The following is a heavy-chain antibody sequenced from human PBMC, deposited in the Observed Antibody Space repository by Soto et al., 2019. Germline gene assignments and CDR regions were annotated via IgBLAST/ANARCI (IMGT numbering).Heavy chain of an antibody. CDR1: GYSFTSYW. CDR2: IYPGDSDT. Sequence: PGESLKIPCKGSGYSFTSYWIGWVRQMPGKGLEWMGIIYPGDSDTRYSPSFQGQVTISADKSISTAYLQRSSLKASDTAMYYCARQSPPRYYGSGSYQDYYYGMDVWGQGTTVTVSS. J-gene: IGHJ6*02. V-gene: IGHV5-51*01. D-gene: IGHD3-10*01. CDR3: ARQSPPRYYGSGSYQDYYYGMDV.